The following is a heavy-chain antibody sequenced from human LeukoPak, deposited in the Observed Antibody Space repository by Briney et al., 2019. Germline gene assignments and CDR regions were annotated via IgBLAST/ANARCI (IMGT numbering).Heavy chain of an antibody. J-gene: IGHJ4*02. CDR1: GFTFSSYA. CDR2: ISYDGSNK. CDR3: ARGAIVLTTSQSTEFDY. D-gene: IGHD3-9*01. V-gene: IGHV3-30*04. Sequence: PGGSLRLSCAASGFTFSSYAMNWVRQAPGKGLEWVAVISYDGSNKYYADSVKGRFTISRDNSKNTLYLQMNSLRAEDTAVYYCARGAIVLTTSQSTEFDYWGQGTLVTVSS.